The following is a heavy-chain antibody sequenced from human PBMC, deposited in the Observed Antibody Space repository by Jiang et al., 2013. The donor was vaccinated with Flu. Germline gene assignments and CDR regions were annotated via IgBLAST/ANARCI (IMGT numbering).Heavy chain of an antibody. Sequence: KVSCKASGYTFTSYAMNWVRQAPGQGLEWMGWINTNTGNPTYAQGFTGRFVFSLDTSVSTAYLQISSLKAEDTAVYYCATTSYCGGDCFPFDYWGQGTLVTVSS. D-gene: IGHD2-21*01. V-gene: IGHV7-4-1*02. CDR3: ATTSYCGGDCFPFDY. CDR2: INTNTGNP. CDR1: GYTFTSYA. J-gene: IGHJ4*02.